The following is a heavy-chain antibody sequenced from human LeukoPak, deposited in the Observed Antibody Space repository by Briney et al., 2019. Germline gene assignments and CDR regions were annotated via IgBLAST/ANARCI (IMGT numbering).Heavy chain of an antibody. CDR1: GYTFTSYA. CDR3: AREPAVAGTKIGYYFDY. CDR2: INAGNGNT. V-gene: IGHV1-3*01. D-gene: IGHD6-19*01. J-gene: IGHJ4*02. Sequence: ASVKVSCKASGYTFTSYAMHWVRQAPGQRLEWMGWINAGNGNTKYSQKFQGRVTITRDTSASTAYMELSSLRSEDTAVYYCAREPAVAGTKIGYYFDYWGQGILVTVSS.